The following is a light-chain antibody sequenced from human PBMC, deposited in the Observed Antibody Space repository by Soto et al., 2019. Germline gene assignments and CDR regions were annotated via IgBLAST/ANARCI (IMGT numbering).Light chain of an antibody. CDR2: EVS. V-gene: IGLV2-14*01. J-gene: IGLJ1*01. Sequence: QSVLTQPASVSGSPGQSIAISCTGTSGDVGAYDYVSWYQHHPDKAPKLMIYEVSNRPSGVSDRFSGSKSVYTATLTISGLQAEYFSDYYCASHTTSDTRVFGTGPKFTVL. CDR1: SGDVGAYDY. CDR3: ASHTTSDTRV.